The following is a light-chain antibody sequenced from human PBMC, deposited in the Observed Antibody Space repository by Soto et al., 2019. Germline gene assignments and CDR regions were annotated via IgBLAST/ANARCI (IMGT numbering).Light chain of an antibody. CDR1: PTISNT. CDR3: LQDYDYPRT. J-gene: IGKJ1*01. V-gene: IGKV3-15*01. Sequence: EVVMTQSPATLSVSPGDKVSLSCRANPTISNTLAWYQKKPGQDPRLLIYAASTRATGVSARFSGSGSGTEFNLTISRLQTEDFATYYCLQDYDYPRTFGQGTKVDIK. CDR2: AAS.